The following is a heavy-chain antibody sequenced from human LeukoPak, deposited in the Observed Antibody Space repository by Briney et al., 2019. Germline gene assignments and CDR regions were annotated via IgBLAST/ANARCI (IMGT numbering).Heavy chain of an antibody. J-gene: IGHJ4*02. CDR1: GFTFSSYW. D-gene: IGHD5-12*01. CDR3: ARVGYSGWNLEY. V-gene: IGHV3-7*01. Sequence: GGSLRLSCAASGFTFSSYWMSWVRQAPGKGLEWVANINQGGSVKYYVDSVKGRFTISRDDAKNSLYVQMNSLRDEDTAVYYCARVGYSGWNLEYWCQGTLVTVSS. CDR2: INQGGSVK.